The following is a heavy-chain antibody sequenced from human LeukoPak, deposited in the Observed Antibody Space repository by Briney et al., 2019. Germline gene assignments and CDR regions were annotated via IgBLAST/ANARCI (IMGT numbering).Heavy chain of an antibody. CDR1: GFTFSSYE. CDR3: ARWAYCSSTSCYSQGMDV. V-gene: IGHV3-21*01. J-gene: IGHJ6*03. Sequence: PGGSLRLSCAASGFTFSSYEMNWVRQAPGKGLEWVSSISSSSSYIYYADSVKGRFTISRDNAKNSLYLQMNSLRAEDTAVYYCARWAYCSSTSCYSQGMDVWGKGTTVTVSS. D-gene: IGHD2-2*01. CDR2: ISSSSSYI.